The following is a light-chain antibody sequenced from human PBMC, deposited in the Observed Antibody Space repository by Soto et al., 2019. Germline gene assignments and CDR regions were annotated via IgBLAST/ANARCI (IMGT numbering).Light chain of an antibody. CDR3: CSYAGSSTSV. J-gene: IGLJ1*01. CDR2: EGS. Sequence: QSALTQPASVSGSPGQSITISCTGTSSDVGSYNLVSWYQQHPGKAPKLMIYEGSKRPSGVSNRFSGSKSGNTASLTISGLQAEDDADYYCCSYAGSSTSVFGTGTKLTVL. CDR1: SSDVGSYNL. V-gene: IGLV2-23*01.